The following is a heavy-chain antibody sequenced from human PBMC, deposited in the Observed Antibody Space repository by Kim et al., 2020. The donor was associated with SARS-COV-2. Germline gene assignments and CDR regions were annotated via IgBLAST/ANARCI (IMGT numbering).Heavy chain of an antibody. J-gene: IGHJ6*02. D-gene: IGHD3-16*01. CDR3: ARVISVGGMDV. Sequence: TNTHSLRGRINITVDTSKNQFSLKLSSVTAADTAVYYCARVISVGGMDVWGQGTTVTVSS. V-gene: IGHV4-59*01.